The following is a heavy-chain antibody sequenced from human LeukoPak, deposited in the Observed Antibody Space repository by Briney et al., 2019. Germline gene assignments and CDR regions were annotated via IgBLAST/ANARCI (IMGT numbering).Heavy chain of an antibody. CDR2: IYWDDDQ. V-gene: IGHV2-5*02. J-gene: IGHJ4*02. CDR1: GFSLSTSGVG. Sequence: SGPTLVKPTQTLTLTCTFSGFSLSTSGVGVGWIRQSPGKALEWLALIYWDDDQRYSPSLSSRLTITKDTSKNQVVLTVTNMVPAGTATYYCAHREDGDSTGYYDYWGQGALVAVSS. CDR3: AHREDGDSTGYYDY. D-gene: IGHD3-22*01.